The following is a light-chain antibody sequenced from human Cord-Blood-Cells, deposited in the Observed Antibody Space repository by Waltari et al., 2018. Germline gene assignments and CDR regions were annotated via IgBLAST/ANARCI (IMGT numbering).Light chain of an antibody. CDR2: EVS. Sequence: QSALTQPAYVSGSPGQSINISCNGTRSDVGGYYYAPWYTQPPGKAPKRMIYEVSNRPSGVSNRFSVSKSGNTASLTISGLQAEDEADYYCSSYTSSSTYVFGTGTKVTVL. CDR3: SSYTSSSTYV. V-gene: IGLV2-14*01. CDR1: RSDVGGYYY. J-gene: IGLJ1*01.